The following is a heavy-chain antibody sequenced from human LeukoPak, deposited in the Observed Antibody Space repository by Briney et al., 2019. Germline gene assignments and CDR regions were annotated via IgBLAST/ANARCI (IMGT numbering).Heavy chain of an antibody. V-gene: IGHV4-61*02. D-gene: IGHD6-13*01. Sequence: SETLSLTCTVSGGSISSGGSIGSFYWSWIRQPAGKGLEWIGRIYTSGKTNYNLSLKSRVTMSVDTSKNQFSLKLSSVTAADTAVYYCARESEQQVVVSYYYYIDVWGKGTTVTVSS. CDR1: GGSISSGGSIGSFY. J-gene: IGHJ6*03. CDR2: IYTSGKT. CDR3: ARESEQQVVVSYYYYIDV.